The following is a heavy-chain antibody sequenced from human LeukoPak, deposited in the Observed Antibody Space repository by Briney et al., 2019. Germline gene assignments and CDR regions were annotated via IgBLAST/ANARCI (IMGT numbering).Heavy chain of an antibody. CDR1: GFTFSSYG. V-gene: IGHV3-30*03. D-gene: IGHD5-18*01. J-gene: IGHJ4*02. CDR2: ISYDGSNK. CDR3: ASKRGYSYGQDY. Sequence: GGSLRLSCAASGFTFSSYGMHWVRQAPGKGLEWVAVISYDGSNKYYADSVKGRFTISRDNSKNTLYLQMNSLRAEDTAVYYCASKRGYSYGQDYWGQGTLVTVSS.